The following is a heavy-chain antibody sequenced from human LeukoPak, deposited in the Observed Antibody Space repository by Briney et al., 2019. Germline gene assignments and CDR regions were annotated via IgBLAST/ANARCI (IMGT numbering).Heavy chain of an antibody. Sequence: GGSLRLSCTASGFTLSRHWMHWVRQEPGKGLVWVSRIDSDGSDTNYADSVKGRFTISRDNAKNTLYLQMNSLGAEDSAVYYCARGLSGEYSYGYSDYWGQGNVVTVSS. J-gene: IGHJ4*02. CDR3: ARGLSGEYSYGYSDY. V-gene: IGHV3-74*01. CDR1: GFTLSRHW. D-gene: IGHD5-18*01. CDR2: IDSDGSDT.